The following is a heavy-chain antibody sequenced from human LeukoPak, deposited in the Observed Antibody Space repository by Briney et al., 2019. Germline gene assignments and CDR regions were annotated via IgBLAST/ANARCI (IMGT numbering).Heavy chain of an antibody. CDR3: ARGRQYIAAAGGPDY. CDR1: GFTFSSYS. Sequence: PGGSLRLSCAASGFTFSSYSMNWVRQAPGKGLEWVSYISSSGSTIYYADSVKGRFTIHRDNAKNSLYLQMNSLRAEDTAVYYCARGRQYIAAAGGPDYWGQGTLVTVSS. V-gene: IGHV3-48*04. J-gene: IGHJ4*02. D-gene: IGHD6-13*01. CDR2: ISSSGSTI.